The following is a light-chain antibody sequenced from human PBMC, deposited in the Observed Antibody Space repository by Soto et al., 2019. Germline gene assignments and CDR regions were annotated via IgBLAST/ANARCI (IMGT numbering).Light chain of an antibody. CDR3: QQRSNWPPF. CDR2: DAS. Sequence: EIVFRQSPGAPSLSPGEIAPLPCRASQSVSSSYLAWYQQKPGQAPRLLIYDASNRATGIPARFSGSGSGTDFTLTISSLEPEDFAVYYCQQRSNWPPFFAPGTKVDIK. CDR1: QSVSSSY. J-gene: IGKJ3*01. V-gene: IGKV3-11*01.